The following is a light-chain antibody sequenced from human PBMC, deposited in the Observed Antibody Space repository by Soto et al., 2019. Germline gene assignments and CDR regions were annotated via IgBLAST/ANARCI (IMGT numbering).Light chain of an antibody. J-gene: IGLJ1*01. CDR2: DVS. CDR1: SSDGGGYNY. CDR3: SSYTTSNTRQIV. V-gene: IGLV2-14*03. Sequence: QSALTQPASVSGSPGQSITISGTGTSSDGGGYNYVSWYQHHPGKAPKLLIYDVSNRPSGVSNRFSGSKSDNTASLTISGLQPEDEADYYCSSYTTSNTRQIVFGTGTKVTVL.